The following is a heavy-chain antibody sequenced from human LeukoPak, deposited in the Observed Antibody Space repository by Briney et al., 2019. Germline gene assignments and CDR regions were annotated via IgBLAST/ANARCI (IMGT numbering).Heavy chain of an antibody. CDR3: ARGPDFGDRSDYFDY. Sequence: GGSLRLSCAASGFTFSRHWMGWVRQAPGKGLEWVASIKQDGSQYYLDSVKGRFFISRDNAKNSVSLQMNSLRGEDTAVYYCARGPDFGDRSDYFDYWGQGTLVTVS. J-gene: IGHJ4*02. V-gene: IGHV3-7*01. CDR1: GFTFSRHW. CDR2: IKQDGSQ. D-gene: IGHD4-17*01.